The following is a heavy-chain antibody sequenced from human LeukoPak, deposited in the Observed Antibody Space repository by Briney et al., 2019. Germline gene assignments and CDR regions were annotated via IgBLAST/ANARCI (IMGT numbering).Heavy chain of an antibody. CDR3: ARGSMRMATAGLAGY. V-gene: IGHV3-11*05. D-gene: IGHD5-24*01. J-gene: IGHJ4*02. CDR2: IRSSSSYT. CDR1: GFTFSDYY. Sequence: GGSLTLSCEASGFTFSDYYMNWIRQAPRKGLEWVSYIRSSSSYTNYADSVKGRFTISRDNPKNSLYLQMNSLRAEDTAVYYCARGSMRMATAGLAGYWGQGTLVTLSS.